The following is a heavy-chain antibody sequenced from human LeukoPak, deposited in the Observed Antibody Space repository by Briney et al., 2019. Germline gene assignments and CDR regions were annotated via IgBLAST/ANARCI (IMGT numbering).Heavy chain of an antibody. Sequence: ASVKVSCKASGYTFTSYAMHWVRQAPGQRLEWMGWINAGNGNTKYSQKFQGRVTITRDTSTSTAYMELRSLRSDDTAVYYCARGKGLLWFGERKINDYWGQGTLVTVSS. CDR2: INAGNGNT. CDR3: ARGKGLLWFGERKINDY. D-gene: IGHD3-10*01. J-gene: IGHJ4*02. CDR1: GYTFTSYA. V-gene: IGHV1-3*01.